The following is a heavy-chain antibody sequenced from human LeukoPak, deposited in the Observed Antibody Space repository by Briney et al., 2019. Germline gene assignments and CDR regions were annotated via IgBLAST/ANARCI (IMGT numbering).Heavy chain of an antibody. V-gene: IGHV3-33*01. D-gene: IGHD4-17*01. Sequence: GGSLRLSCAASGFTLSTYGMYWVRQAPGKGLEWVAVIWNDGSNKHYADSVKGRFTISRDNSKNTLYLQMNSLRAEDTAVYYCASPAGDYDPGDYWGQGTLVTVSS. CDR1: GFTLSTYG. J-gene: IGHJ4*02. CDR3: ASPAGDYDPGDY. CDR2: IWNDGSNK.